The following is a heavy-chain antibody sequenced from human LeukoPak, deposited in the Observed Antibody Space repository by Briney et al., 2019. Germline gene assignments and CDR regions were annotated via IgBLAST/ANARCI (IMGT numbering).Heavy chain of an antibody. CDR2: ISSSSSYI. CDR3: AREGIQLWLLY. J-gene: IGHJ4*02. V-gene: IGHV3-21*01. D-gene: IGHD5-18*01. Sequence: GGSLRLSCAASGFTFRSYSMNWVRQAPGKGLEWVSSISSSSSYIYYADSVKGRFTISRDNAKNSLYLQMNSLRAEDTAVYYCAREGIQLWLLYWGQGTLVTVSS. CDR1: GFTFRSYS.